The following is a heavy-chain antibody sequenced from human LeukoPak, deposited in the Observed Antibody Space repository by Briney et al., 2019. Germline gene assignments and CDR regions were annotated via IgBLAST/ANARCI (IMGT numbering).Heavy chain of an antibody. D-gene: IGHD1-26*01. J-gene: IGHJ4*02. CDR3: ARDLYSGSHYSAY. Sequence: ASVKVSCKASGYTFTGYYMHWVRQAPGQGLEWMGWINPNNGGTNYAQKFQGRVTMTRGTSISTAYMELRSLRSDDTAVYYCARDLYSGSHYSAYWGQGTLVTVSS. CDR1: GYTFTGYY. CDR2: INPNNGGT. V-gene: IGHV1-2*02.